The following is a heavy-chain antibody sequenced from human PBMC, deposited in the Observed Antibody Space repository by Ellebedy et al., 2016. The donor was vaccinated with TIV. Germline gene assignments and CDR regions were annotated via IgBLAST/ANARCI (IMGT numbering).Heavy chain of an antibody. CDR1: DFTFTNYW. J-gene: IGHJ4*02. CDR3: ATMGTAGLDY. D-gene: IGHD6-13*01. Sequence: PGGSLRLSCTASDFTFTNYWMTWVRQAPGKGLEWVADIFYDGTKEYYADSVKGRFSISRDNSKNSLYLQMDSLRAEDTAVYYCATMGTAGLDYWGRGTLVTVSS. CDR2: IFYDGTKE. V-gene: IGHV3-30*03.